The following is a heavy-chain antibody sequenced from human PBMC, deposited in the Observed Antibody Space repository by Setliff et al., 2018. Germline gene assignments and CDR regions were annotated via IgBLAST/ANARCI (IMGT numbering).Heavy chain of an antibody. V-gene: IGHV4-38-2*01. Sequence: SETLSLTCAVSGYSISSGYYWGWIRQPPGKELVWIGSIYHSGGTYYNPSLKSRVTITVDTSKKQFSLKLSSVTAADTAVYYCAGQASMYYYVSSGYYDYWGQGTLVTVSS. CDR3: AGQASMYYYVSSGYYDY. D-gene: IGHD3-22*01. J-gene: IGHJ4*02. CDR1: GYSISSGYY. CDR2: IYHSGGT.